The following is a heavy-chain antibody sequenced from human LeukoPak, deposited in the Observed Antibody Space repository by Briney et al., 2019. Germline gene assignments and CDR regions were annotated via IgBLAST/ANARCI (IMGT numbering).Heavy chain of an antibody. J-gene: IGHJ4*02. CDR3: ARDSDYYDSRGSLGAY. Sequence: AGGSLRLSCAASGFTVSSNYMSGVRQAPGKGLEWVSVIYSGGSTYYSDSVKGRCTISRDNFKNTLYLQMNSLRAEDTAAYYCARDSDYYDSRGSLGAYWGQGTLVTVSS. CDR1: GFTVSSNY. V-gene: IGHV3-53*01. CDR2: IYSGGST. D-gene: IGHD3-22*01.